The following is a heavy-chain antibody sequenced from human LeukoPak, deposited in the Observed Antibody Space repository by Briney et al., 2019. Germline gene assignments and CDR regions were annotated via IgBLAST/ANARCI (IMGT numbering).Heavy chain of an antibody. Sequence: SVKVSCKASGYTFTSYGISWVRQAPGQGLEWMGGIIPIFGTANYAQKFQGRVTITADESTSTAYMELSSLRSEDTAVYYCARGRITMVRGIDYWGQGTLVTVSS. J-gene: IGHJ4*02. V-gene: IGHV1-69*13. CDR1: GYTFTSYG. CDR2: IIPIFGTA. D-gene: IGHD3-10*01. CDR3: ARGRITMVRGIDY.